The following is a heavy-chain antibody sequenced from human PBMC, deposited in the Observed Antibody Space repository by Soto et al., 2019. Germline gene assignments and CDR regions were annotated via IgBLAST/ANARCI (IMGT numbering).Heavy chain of an antibody. CDR2: INQGGNED. CDR3: ARTGDGHHDSLDY. D-gene: IGHD1-1*01. J-gene: IGHJ4*02. CDR1: GFTFSYFG. Sequence: VHLEESGGGLVQPGGSLRLSCAASGFTFSYFGMNWVRQAPGKGLEWVANINQGGNEDNLRDSVKGRFTISRHNAKNSLYLQMNSLRVDDRAVYYCARTGDGHHDSLDYWGQGALVSVSS. V-gene: IGHV3-7*01.